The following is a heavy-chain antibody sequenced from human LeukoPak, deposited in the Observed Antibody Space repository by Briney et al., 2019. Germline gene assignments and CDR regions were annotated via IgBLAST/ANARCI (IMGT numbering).Heavy chain of an antibody. CDR3: AKGGDGYHYFDY. CDR1: GFTLSSYA. Sequence: GGSLRLSCAASGFTLSSYAMSWVRQAPGKGLEWVSAISVSGNTYHADSVKGRFTISRDSSKNTLYLQMNRLRAEDAAVYYCAKGGDGYHYFDYWGQGTLVTVSS. CDR2: ISVSGNT. J-gene: IGHJ4*02. D-gene: IGHD5-24*01. V-gene: IGHV3-23*01.